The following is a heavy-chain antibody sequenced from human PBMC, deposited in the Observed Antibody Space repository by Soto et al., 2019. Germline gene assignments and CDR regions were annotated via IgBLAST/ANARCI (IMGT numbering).Heavy chain of an antibody. CDR3: AKDRNYPRDCFHY. V-gene: IGHV3-23*01. CDR1: GFTLSSYG. D-gene: IGHD1-7*01. CDR2: ISPNGQGI. Sequence: GGSLRLSCAAYGFTLSSYGMSWVRQAPGKGLEWVSAISPNGQGIYYADSVRGRFTISRDTFKNTVFLHMDSLRAEDTAVYYCAKDRNYPRDCFHYWGQGTLVTVSS. J-gene: IGHJ4*02.